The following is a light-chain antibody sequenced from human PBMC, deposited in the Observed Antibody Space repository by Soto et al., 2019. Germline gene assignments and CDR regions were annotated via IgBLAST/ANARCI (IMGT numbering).Light chain of an antibody. Sequence: VLTQSPLSLAVTPGEPASISCRSSQSLLYSNGANYLDWYLQRPGQSPQLLIFLASNRASGXPXXFSGSGSGTDFTLKISRVEAEDVGIYYCMQALQARTFGPGTRVEFK. CDR1: QSLLYSNGANY. V-gene: IGKV2-28*01. CDR3: MQALQART. J-gene: IGKJ1*01. CDR2: LAS.